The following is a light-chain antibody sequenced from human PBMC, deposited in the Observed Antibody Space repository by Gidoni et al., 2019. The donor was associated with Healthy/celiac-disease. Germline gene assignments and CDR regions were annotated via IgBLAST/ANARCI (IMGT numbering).Light chain of an antibody. Sequence: EIVMTPSPATLSVSPGERATLSCRASQSVTSNLAWYQQKPGQAPRLLIYSASTRATGIPARFSGSGSGTEFILTISSLQSEDFAVYYCQQYNDWPPSITFGQGTRLEIK. CDR3: QQYNDWPPSIT. V-gene: IGKV3-15*01. CDR1: QSVTSN. J-gene: IGKJ5*01. CDR2: SAS.